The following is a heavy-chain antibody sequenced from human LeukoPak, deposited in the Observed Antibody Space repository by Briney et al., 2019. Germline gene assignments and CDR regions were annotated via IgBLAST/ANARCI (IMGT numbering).Heavy chain of an antibody. CDR3: ARDAVVAAIYYYDGMDV. CDR1: GFTFSSSA. D-gene: IGHD2-15*01. Sequence: GGSLRLSCAASGFTFSSSAMSWVRQAPGKGLEWVANIWYDGRNKYYADSAKGRFTISRDNSKNTLYLQMNNLRAEDTAVYYCARDAVVAAIYYYDGMDVWGQGTTVTVSS. V-gene: IGHV3-33*08. CDR2: IWYDGRNK. J-gene: IGHJ6*02.